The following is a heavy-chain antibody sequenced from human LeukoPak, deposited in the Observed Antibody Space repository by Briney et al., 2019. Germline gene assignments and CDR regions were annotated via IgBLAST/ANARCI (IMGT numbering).Heavy chain of an antibody. D-gene: IGHD2-15*01. CDR2: ISSSSSTI. CDR1: GFXFSSYS. V-gene: IGHV3-48*02. J-gene: IGHJ4*02. Sequence: GGSLRLSCAASGFXFSSYSINWVRQAPGKGLEWVSYISSSSSTIYYADSVKGRFTISRDNAKNSLYLQMNSLRDEDTAVYYCARDPLRYCSGGSCYYYWGQGTLVTVSS. CDR3: ARDPLRYCSGGSCYYY.